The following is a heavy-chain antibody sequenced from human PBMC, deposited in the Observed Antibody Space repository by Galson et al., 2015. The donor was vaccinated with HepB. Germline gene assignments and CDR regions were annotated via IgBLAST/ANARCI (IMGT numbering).Heavy chain of an antibody. Sequence: SLRLSCAPSGFTFSNYPMHWVRQAPGKGLEWVAVISYDGINKYYTDSVKGRFTISRDNSKSTLHLQMNSLRAEDTAVYYCARNYVEYSRYYFDYWGQGTLVTVSS. D-gene: IGHD2/OR15-2a*01. J-gene: IGHJ4*02. CDR2: ISYDGINK. V-gene: IGHV3-30*04. CDR3: ARNYVEYSRYYFDY. CDR1: GFTFSNYP.